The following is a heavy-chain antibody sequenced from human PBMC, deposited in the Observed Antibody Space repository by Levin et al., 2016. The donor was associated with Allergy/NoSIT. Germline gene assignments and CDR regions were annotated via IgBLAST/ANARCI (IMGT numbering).Heavy chain of an antibody. CDR2: INHSGST. V-gene: IGHV4-39*01. CDR3: ARGGYYAGSRSYYSPGE. D-gene: IGHD3-10*01. CDR1: GGSISTNNYY. J-gene: IGHJ4*02. Sequence: SETLSLTCTVSGGSISTNNYYWGWIRQTPGKGLEWIGTINHSGSTQYNPSLKSRVTISVDTSRNQFSLRLSSMTAADTAVYSCARGGYYAGSRSYYSPGEWGQGTLVTVSS.